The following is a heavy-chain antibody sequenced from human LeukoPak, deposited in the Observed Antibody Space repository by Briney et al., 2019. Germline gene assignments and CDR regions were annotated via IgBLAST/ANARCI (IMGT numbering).Heavy chain of an antibody. CDR2: IIPIFGTA. CDR1: GGTFSSYA. V-gene: IGHV1-69*13. D-gene: IGHD1-26*01. Sequence: RASVKVSCKASGGTFSSYAISWVRQAPGQGLEWMGGIIPIFGTANYAQKFQGRVTITADESTSTAYMELSSLRSEDTAVYYCARDLAHSGSYPYYLDYWGQGTLVTVSS. J-gene: IGHJ4*02. CDR3: ARDLAHSGSYPYYLDY.